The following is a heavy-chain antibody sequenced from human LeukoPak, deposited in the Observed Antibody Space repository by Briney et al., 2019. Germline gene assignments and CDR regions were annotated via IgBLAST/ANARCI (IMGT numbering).Heavy chain of an antibody. J-gene: IGHJ4*02. D-gene: IGHD3-16*02. Sequence: GASVKVSCKASGYTFRSYGVSWIRQAPGQGLEWMGSISIYNGNTKYAENFQGRVTMTTDTSTSTAYMELSLRSDDTAMYYCARDQYDSVWVSYRPYFDFWGQGTLVTVSS. V-gene: IGHV1-18*01. CDR2: ISIYNGNT. CDR1: GYTFRSYG. CDR3: ARDQYDSVWVSYRPYFDF.